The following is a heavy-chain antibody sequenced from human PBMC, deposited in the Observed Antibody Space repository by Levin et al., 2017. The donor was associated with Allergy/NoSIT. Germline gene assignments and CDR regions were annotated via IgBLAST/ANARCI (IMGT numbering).Heavy chain of an antibody. Sequence: LRLSCTVSGDSISRDNLYWSWIRHRPGKGLDWIGFIHHSGRAYYNPALKSRLTMSLDTSKRQFSLKLTSVTAADTAVYYCARDECAWFGECYGMDVWGQGTTVVVSS. CDR1: GDSISRDNLY. CDR2: IHHSGRA. CDR3: ARDECAWFGECYGMDV. V-gene: IGHV4-31*03. J-gene: IGHJ6*02. D-gene: IGHD3-10*01.